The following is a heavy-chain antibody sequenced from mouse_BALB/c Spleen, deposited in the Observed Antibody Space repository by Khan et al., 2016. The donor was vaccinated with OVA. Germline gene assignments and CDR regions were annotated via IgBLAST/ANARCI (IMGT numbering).Heavy chain of an antibody. J-gene: IGHJ3*01. V-gene: IGHV1-4*01. Sequence: VQLQQSGAELARPGASVKMSCKASGYTFTSYTMHWVRQRPGQALEWIGLINPSNNYTNYNQNFKDKAALIVDKSSSTAYMQLSSLTSEDSAVYYCVREGAYYRSDGWFAYWDQGTLVTVSA. CDR1: GYTFTSYT. CDR2: INPSNNYT. CDR3: VREGAYYRSDGWFAY. D-gene: IGHD2-14*01.